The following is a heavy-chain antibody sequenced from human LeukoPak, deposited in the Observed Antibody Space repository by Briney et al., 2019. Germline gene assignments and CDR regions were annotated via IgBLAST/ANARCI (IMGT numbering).Heavy chain of an antibody. D-gene: IGHD3-10*01. V-gene: IGHV1-2*02. CDR1: GYTFTGYY. J-gene: IGHJ6*02. CDR2: INPNSGGT. Sequence: ASVKVSCKASGYTFTGYYMHWVRQAPGQGLEWMGWINPNSGGTNYAQKFQGRVTMTRDTSISTAYMELSRLRSDDTAVYYCAILMVRGVILDYYGMDVWGQGTTVTVSS. CDR3: AILMVRGVILDYYGMDV.